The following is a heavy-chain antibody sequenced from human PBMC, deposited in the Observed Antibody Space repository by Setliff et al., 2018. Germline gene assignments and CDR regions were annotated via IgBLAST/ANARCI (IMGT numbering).Heavy chain of an antibody. Sequence: GGSLRLSCAASGFTFDDYAMHWVRQAPGKGLEWVSGISWNSGIVAYADPVKGRFTISRDNAKNSLYLQMNSLRAEDMALYYCAKGYCSSTSCYVDYWGQGTLVTVSS. V-gene: IGHV3-9*03. CDR1: GFTFDDYA. CDR3: AKGYCSSTSCYVDY. J-gene: IGHJ4*02. D-gene: IGHD2-2*01. CDR2: ISWNSGIV.